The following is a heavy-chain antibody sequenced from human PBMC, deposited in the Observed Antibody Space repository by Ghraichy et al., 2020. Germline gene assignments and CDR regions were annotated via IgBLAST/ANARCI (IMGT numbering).Heavy chain of an antibody. D-gene: IGHD3-10*01. CDR1: GYTFTSYG. CDR2: ISAYNGNT. CDR3: ARVGRFGESRYGMDV. J-gene: IGHJ6*02. V-gene: IGHV1-18*01. Sequence: ASMKVSCKASGYTFTSYGISWVRQAPGQGLEWMGWISAYNGNTNYAQKLQGRVTMTTDTSTITAYMELRSLRSDDTAVYYCARVGRFGESRYGMDVWGQGTTVTVSS.